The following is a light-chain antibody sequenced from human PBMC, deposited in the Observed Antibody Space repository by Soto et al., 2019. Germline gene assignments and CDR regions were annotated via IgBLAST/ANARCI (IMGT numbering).Light chain of an antibody. J-gene: IGLJ1*01. Sequence: QSALTQPPSASGTPGQRVTISCSGSSSNIGSNTVSWYQQLPGTAPKLLIYSNNQRPSGVPDRFSGSKSGISASLAISGLQSEDEADYYCAAWDDSLNASYVFGTGTKVTVL. CDR2: SNN. V-gene: IGLV1-44*01. CDR1: SSNIGSNT. CDR3: AAWDDSLNASYV.